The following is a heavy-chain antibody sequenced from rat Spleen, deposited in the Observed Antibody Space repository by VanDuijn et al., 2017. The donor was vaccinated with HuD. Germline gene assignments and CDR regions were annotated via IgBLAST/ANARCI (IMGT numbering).Heavy chain of an antibody. CDR2: ITNTGGST. V-gene: IGHV5-31*01. Sequence: EVQLVESGGGLVQPGRSLKLSCVASGFTFNNYWMTWIRQAPGKGLEWVASITNTGGSTYYRDSGKGRFTISRDNAKSTLYLQMNSLRSEDTATYYCARHPDYSNYFDYWGQGVMVTVSS. J-gene: IGHJ2*01. CDR3: ARHPDYSNYFDY. CDR1: GFTFNNYW. D-gene: IGHD1-1*01.